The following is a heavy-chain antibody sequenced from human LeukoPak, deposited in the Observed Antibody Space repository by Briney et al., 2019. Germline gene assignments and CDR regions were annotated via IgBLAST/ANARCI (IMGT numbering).Heavy chain of an antibody. CDR3: ARDSGYDFWSGLDY. D-gene: IGHD3-3*01. J-gene: IGHJ4*02. Sequence: GGSLRLSCAASGFTFSSYSMNWVRQAPGKGLEWVSSISSSSSYIYYADSVKGRFTISRDNAKNSLYLQMNSLRAEDTAVYYCARDSGYDFWSGLDYWGQGTLVTVSS. CDR2: ISSSSSYI. V-gene: IGHV3-21*01. CDR1: GFTFSSYS.